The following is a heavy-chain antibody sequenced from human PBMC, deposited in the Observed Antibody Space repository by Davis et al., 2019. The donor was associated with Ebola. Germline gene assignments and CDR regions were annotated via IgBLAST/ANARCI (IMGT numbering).Heavy chain of an antibody. CDR2: ISGSGGST. J-gene: IGHJ4*02. Sequence: GGSLRLSCTASGFTFGDYAMSWVRQAPGKGLEWVSAISGSGGSTYYADSVKGRFTISRDNSKNTLYLQMNSLRAEDTAVYYCARLGSAPFDYWGQGTLVTVSS. CDR1: GFTFGDYA. V-gene: IGHV3-23*01. D-gene: IGHD1-26*01. CDR3: ARLGSAPFDY.